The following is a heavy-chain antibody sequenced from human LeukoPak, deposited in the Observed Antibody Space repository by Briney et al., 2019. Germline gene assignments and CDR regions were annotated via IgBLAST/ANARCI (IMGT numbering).Heavy chain of an antibody. V-gene: IGHV3-20*04. CDR2: INWNGGST. D-gene: IGHD3-22*01. Sequence: GGSLRLSCAASGFTLSSYWMSWVRQAPGKGLEWVSGINWNGGSTGYADSVKGRFTISRDNAKNSLYLQMNSLRAEDTALYYCARIDTYYYDSSGYYSAFDIWGQGTIVTVSS. CDR1: GFTLSSYW. CDR3: ARIDTYYYDSSGYYSAFDI. J-gene: IGHJ3*02.